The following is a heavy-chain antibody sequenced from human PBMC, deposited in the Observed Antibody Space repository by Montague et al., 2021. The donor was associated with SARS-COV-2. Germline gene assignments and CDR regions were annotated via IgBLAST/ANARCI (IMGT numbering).Heavy chain of an antibody. CDR2: ISHSGST. Sequence: SETLSLTCAVYGGSLSGYYWSWIRQPPGEGLEWIAGISHSGSTSYNPSLKSRVTISVDTSKNQFSLKLSSATAADTAVYYCASPTYYYDSSGSDAFDIWGQGTMVTVSS. CDR3: ASPTYYYDSSGSDAFDI. V-gene: IGHV4-34*01. J-gene: IGHJ3*02. CDR1: GGSLSGYY. D-gene: IGHD3-22*01.